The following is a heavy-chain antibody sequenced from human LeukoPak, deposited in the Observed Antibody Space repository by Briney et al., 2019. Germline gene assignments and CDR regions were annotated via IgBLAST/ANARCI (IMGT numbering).Heavy chain of an antibody. CDR3: ARDPSYSSGWSGIDY. V-gene: IGHV1-2*02. D-gene: IGHD6-19*01. J-gene: IGHJ4*02. CDR2: INPNSGGT. Sequence: GASVKVSCKASGYTFTGYYMHWVRQAPGQGLEWMGWINPNSGGTNYAQKFQGRVTMTRDTSISTAYMELSRLRSDDTAVYYCARDPSYSSGWSGIDYWGQGTLVTVSS. CDR1: GYTFTGYY.